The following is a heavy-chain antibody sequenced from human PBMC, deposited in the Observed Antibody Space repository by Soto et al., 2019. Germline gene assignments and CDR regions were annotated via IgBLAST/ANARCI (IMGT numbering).Heavy chain of an antibody. D-gene: IGHD6-6*01. CDR2: IRTKSNGYAT. Sequence: HPGGSLRLSCAASGFTFSGSAIHLVRQASGKGLECVSRIRTKSNGYATTYAASVKGRFTISRDDSKNMAYLQMNGLKTEDTAMYYCSRVEYVTSSPIGWGQGTLVTVSS. V-gene: IGHV3-73*01. CDR1: GFTFSGSA. J-gene: IGHJ4*02. CDR3: SRVEYVTSSPIG.